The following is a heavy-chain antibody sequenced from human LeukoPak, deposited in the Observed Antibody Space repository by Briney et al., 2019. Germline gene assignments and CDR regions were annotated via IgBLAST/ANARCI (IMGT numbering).Heavy chain of an antibody. CDR1: GFTFSNAW. Sequence: GGSLRLSCAASGFTFSNAWMSWVRQAPGKGLEWVGRIKSKTDGGTTDYAAPVKGRFTISRDDSKDTLYLQMNSLRTEDTAVCYCTSLRGSSSQYFQYWGQGTLVTVSS. V-gene: IGHV3-15*01. J-gene: IGHJ1*01. D-gene: IGHD6-13*01. CDR2: IKSKTDGGTT. CDR3: TSLRGSSSQYFQY.